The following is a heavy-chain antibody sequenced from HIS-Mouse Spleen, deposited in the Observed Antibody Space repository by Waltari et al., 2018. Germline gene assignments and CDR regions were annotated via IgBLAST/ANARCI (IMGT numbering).Heavy chain of an antibody. CDR3: ARGAPYCSGGSCYPKYYFDY. Sequence: QVQLQESGPGLVKPSQTLSLTCTVSGGSISSGDYYWSWIRQPPGKGLEWIGYIYYSGSPYYNPSLKSRVTISVDTSKNQFSLKLSSVTAADTAVYYCARGAPYCSGGSCYPKYYFDYWGQGTLVTVSS. V-gene: IGHV4-30-4*01. J-gene: IGHJ4*02. D-gene: IGHD2-15*01. CDR1: GGSISSGDYY. CDR2: IYYSGSP.